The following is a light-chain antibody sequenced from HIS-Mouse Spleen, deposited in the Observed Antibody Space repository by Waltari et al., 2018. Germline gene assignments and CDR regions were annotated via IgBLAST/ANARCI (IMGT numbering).Light chain of an antibody. J-gene: IGLJ2*01. CDR3: NSRDSSGNHVV. V-gene: IGLV3-19*01. CDR2: GKN. CDR1: SLRSYY. Sequence: SSELTQDPAVSVALGQTVRITCQGASLRSYYASWYQQKPGQAPGLVIYGKNNRPSGIPDRFSGSSSGNTASLTITGAQAEDEADYYCNSRDSSGNHVVFGGGTKLTVL.